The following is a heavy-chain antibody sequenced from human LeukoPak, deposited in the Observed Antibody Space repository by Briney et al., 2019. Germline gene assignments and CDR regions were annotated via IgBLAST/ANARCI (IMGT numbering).Heavy chain of an antibody. CDR2: ISGSGGDT. V-gene: IGHV3-23*01. Sequence: GGSLRLSCAASGFTFSNFPMTWVRQAPGKGLEAFSSISGSGGDTYYKDSVKGRFTISRDNSKNTLYLQMNSLRAEDTAVYYCAKSPGTYYDFWSGLYYYYYYGMDVWGQGTTVTVSS. J-gene: IGHJ6*02. CDR3: AKSPGTYYDFWSGLYYYYYYGMDV. CDR1: GFTFSNFP. D-gene: IGHD3-3*01.